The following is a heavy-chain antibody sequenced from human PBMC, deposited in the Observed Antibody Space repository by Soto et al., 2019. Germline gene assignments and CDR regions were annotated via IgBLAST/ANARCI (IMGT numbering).Heavy chain of an antibody. CDR1: GGSIRSNKW. D-gene: IGHD5-18*01. CDR3: ARWGDWMQQVL. Sequence: QVQLQESGPGLVKPSGTLSLTCGVSGGSIRSNKWWSWVRQPPGKGLEWIGEIYHSGSTNYNPSLKSRVTISVDQSKNQFPLKLNSVTAADPAVYYCARWGDWMQQVLWGQGTLVTVSS. V-gene: IGHV4-4*02. CDR2: IYHSGST. J-gene: IGHJ4*02.